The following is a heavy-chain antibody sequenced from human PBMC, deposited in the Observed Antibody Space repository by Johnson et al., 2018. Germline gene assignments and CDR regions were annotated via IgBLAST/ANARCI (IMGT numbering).Heavy chain of an antibody. D-gene: IGHD3-10*01. V-gene: IGHV3-33*01. J-gene: IGHJ6*02. CDR2: IWYDGSNK. CDR1: GFSFSSYG. Sequence: QVQLVESGGGVVQTGRSVRLSCAASGFSFSSYGMHWVRQAPGKGLEWVAVIWYDGSNKYYVDSVKGRFTIPRDNSKNTLYLQMNSLRAEDTAVYHWERGSITMRRGVVAAYGMDVLGRGTTVTVSS. CDR3: ERGSITMRRGVVAAYGMDV.